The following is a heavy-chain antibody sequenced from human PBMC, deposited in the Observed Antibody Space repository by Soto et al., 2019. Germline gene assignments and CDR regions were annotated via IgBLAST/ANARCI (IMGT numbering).Heavy chain of an antibody. CDR3: GRGEERVAMPLGY. CDR1: GGSISSYY. Sequence: SEPLSLTCTVSGGSISSYYWSWIRQPPGKGLEWIGYIYYSGSTNYNPSLKSRVTISVDTSKNQFSLKLSSVTAADTAVYYCGRGEERVAMPLGYWGQGTLVTVSS. J-gene: IGHJ4*02. V-gene: IGHV4-59*01. D-gene: IGHD2-2*01. CDR2: IYYSGST.